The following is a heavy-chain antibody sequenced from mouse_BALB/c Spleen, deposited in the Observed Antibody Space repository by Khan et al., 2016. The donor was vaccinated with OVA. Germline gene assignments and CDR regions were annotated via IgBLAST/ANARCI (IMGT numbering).Heavy chain of an antibody. Sequence: EVQLEVSGPSLVKPSQTLSLTCSVTGDSITSGYWSWIRKFPGNKLEYMGYMIYSGNTYYNPSLKSRISITRHTSKNQYYLQLNSVTTEDTATYYCARSTYRYAFAYWGQGTLVTVSA. J-gene: IGHJ3*01. CDR1: GDSITSGY. CDR3: ARSTYRYAFAY. CDR2: MIYSGNT. V-gene: IGHV3-8*02. D-gene: IGHD2-14*01.